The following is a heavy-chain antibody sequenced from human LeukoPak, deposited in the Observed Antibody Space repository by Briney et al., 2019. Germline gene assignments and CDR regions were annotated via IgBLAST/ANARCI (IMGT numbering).Heavy chain of an antibody. J-gene: IGHJ6*03. Sequence: PGGSLRHSCVGSVFTFISYGMHEVRPARGKGVDGVAVIWYEGSNKYYADSMKGRFTISRDNSKNTLYLQMNSLTAEDTAVYYCARDGEALHYDYYYMDVWGKRTTVTVSS. CDR3: ARDGEALHYDYYYMDV. CDR2: IWYEGSNK. D-gene: IGHD3-10*01. V-gene: IGHV3-33*01. CDR1: VFTFISYG.